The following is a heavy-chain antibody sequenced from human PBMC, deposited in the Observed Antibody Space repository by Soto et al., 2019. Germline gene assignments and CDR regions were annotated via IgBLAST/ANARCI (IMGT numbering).Heavy chain of an antibody. J-gene: IGHJ6*02. V-gene: IGHV3-30*18. CDR2: ISYDGSNK. D-gene: IGHD3-10*01. Sequence: VQLVESGGGVVQPGRSLRLSCAASGFTFSSYGMHWVRQAPGKGLEWVAVISYDGSNKYYADSVKGRFTISRDNSKNTLYLQMNSLRAEDTAVYYCAKWSGYGMDVWGQGTTVTVSS. CDR1: GFTFSSYG. CDR3: AKWSGYGMDV.